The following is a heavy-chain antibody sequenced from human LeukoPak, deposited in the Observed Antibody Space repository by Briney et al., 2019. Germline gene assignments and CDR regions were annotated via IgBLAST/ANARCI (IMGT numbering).Heavy chain of an antibody. V-gene: IGHV1-18*01. CDR1: GYTFTSYD. Sequence: ASVKVSCKASGYTFTSYDISWVRQAPGQGLEWMGWISAYNGNTNYAQKLQGRVTMTTDTSTSTAYMELRSLRSDDTAVYYCARDWGHYYGSGSYYSGYFDYWGQGTLVTVSS. CDR3: ARDWGHYYGSGSYYSGYFDY. J-gene: IGHJ4*02. CDR2: ISAYNGNT. D-gene: IGHD3-10*01.